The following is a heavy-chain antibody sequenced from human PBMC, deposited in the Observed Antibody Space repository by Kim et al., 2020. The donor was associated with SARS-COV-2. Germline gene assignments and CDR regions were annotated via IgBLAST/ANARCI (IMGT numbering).Heavy chain of an antibody. CDR1: GDSVSSNSAA. Sequence: SQTLSLTCAISGDSVSSNSAAWNWIRQSPSGGLEWLGRTYYRSKWYNDYAVSVKSRITINPDTSKNQVSLQLNSVTLDDTAVYYCTRQYSSGWIYYYGLDVWGQGTTVTVSS. CDR3: TRQYSSGWIYYYGLDV. V-gene: IGHV6-1*01. D-gene: IGHD6-25*01. J-gene: IGHJ6*02. CDR2: TYYRSKWYN.